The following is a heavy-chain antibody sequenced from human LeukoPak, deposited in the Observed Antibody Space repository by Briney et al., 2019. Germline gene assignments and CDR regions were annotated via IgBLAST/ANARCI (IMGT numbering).Heavy chain of an antibody. Sequence: GASVKVSCKASGYTFTGYYMQWVGQAPGQGGEGMGWINPNSGGTNYAKKFQGRVTITRDTSISTAYMELSRLRSDDTAVYYCARDRDCSGGSCYSFLGYYYYGMDVWGQGTTVTVSS. D-gene: IGHD2-15*01. CDR3: ARDRDCSGGSCYSFLGYYYYGMDV. J-gene: IGHJ6*02. CDR2: INPNSGGT. CDR1: GYTFTGYY. V-gene: IGHV1-2*02.